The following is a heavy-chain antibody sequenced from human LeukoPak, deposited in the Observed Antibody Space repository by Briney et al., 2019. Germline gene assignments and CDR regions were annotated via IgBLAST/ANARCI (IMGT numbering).Heavy chain of an antibody. V-gene: IGHV1-46*01. Sequence: ASVKVPCKASGYTFTSYYMHWVRQAPGQGLEWMGIINPSGGSTTYAQKFQGRVTMTRDTSTSTVYMELSSLRSEDTAVYYCARDIRVYYYYYAMDVWGQGTTVTVSS. CDR2: INPSGGST. D-gene: IGHD3-3*02. J-gene: IGHJ6*02. CDR1: GYTFTSYY. CDR3: ARDIRVYYYYYAMDV.